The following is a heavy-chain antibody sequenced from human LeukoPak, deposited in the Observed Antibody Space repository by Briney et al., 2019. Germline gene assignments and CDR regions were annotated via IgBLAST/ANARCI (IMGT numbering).Heavy chain of an antibody. D-gene: IGHD1-26*01. CDR3: ARRVAGRGYFDY. CDR1: GFTFSSYD. V-gene: IGHV3-13*01. CDR2: IGTAGDT. J-gene: IGHJ4*02. Sequence: GGSLRLSCAASGFTFSSYDMHWVRQATGKGLEWVSAIGTAGDTYYPGSVKGRFTISRENAKNSLCLQMNSLRAGDTAVYYCARRVAGRGYFDYWGQGTLVTVSS.